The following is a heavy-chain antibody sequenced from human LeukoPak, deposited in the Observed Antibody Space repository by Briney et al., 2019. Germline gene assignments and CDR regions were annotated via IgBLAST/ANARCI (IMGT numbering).Heavy chain of an antibody. CDR2: IYYSGST. V-gene: IGHV4-59*01. Sequence: SETLSLTCNVSGGSISRYYWSWIRQPPGKGLEWIGYIYYSGSTNYNPSLQSRVTISVDKSKNQFSLKLSSVTAADTAVYYCARENCSGGSCQADYWGQGTLVTVSS. CDR1: GGSISRYY. J-gene: IGHJ4*02. CDR3: ARENCSGGSCQADY. D-gene: IGHD2-15*01.